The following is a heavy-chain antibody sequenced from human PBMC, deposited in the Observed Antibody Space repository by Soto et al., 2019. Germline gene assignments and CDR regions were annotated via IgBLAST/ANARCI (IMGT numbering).Heavy chain of an antibody. D-gene: IGHD3-10*01. CDR3: ARQGGEYNTMSDY. V-gene: IGHV5-51*01. J-gene: IGHJ4*02. CDR2: IYPGDFDT. CDR1: EYNFSTYW. Sequence: GESLKISCKGSEYNFSTYWIGWVRQMPGKGLEWMGIIYPGDFDTRYSPSFQGHVTMSVDKSINTAYLQWSSLKASDTAMYYCARQGGEYNTMSDYWGQGTLVTVSS.